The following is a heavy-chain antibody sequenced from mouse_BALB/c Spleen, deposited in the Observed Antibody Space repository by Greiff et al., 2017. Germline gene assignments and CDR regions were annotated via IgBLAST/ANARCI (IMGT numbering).Heavy chain of an antibody. CDR3: ARDGNYPFDY. V-gene: IGHV5-4*02. D-gene: IGHD2-1*01. CDR2: ISDGGSYT. Sequence: EVQVVESGGGLVKPGGSLKLSCAASGFTFSDYYMYWVRQTPEKRLEWVATISDGGSYTYYPDSVKGRFTISRDNAKNNLYLQMSSLKSEDTAMYYCARDGNYPFDYWGQGTTLTVSS. CDR1: GFTFSDYY. J-gene: IGHJ2*01.